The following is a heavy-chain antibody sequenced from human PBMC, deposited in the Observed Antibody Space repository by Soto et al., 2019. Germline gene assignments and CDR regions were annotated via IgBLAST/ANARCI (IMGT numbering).Heavy chain of an antibody. V-gene: IGHV3-30*18. Sequence: GGSLRLSCAASGFAFSSYGMHWVRQAPGKGLEWVAVISYDGSNKYYADSVKGRFTISRDNSKNTLYLQMNSLRAEDTAVYCCAKDFLLYDSSGYPDYWGQGTLVTVSS. CDR2: ISYDGSNK. CDR1: GFAFSSYG. CDR3: AKDFLLYDSSGYPDY. J-gene: IGHJ4*02. D-gene: IGHD3-22*01.